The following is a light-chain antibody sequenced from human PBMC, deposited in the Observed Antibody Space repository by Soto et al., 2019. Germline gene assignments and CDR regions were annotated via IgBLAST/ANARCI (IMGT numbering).Light chain of an antibody. CDR2: DVT. CDR3: SSYAGSSNV. J-gene: IGLJ1*01. CDR1: SRDVGGYDY. V-gene: IGLV2-11*01. Sequence: QSVLTQPRSVSASPGQSVTISCTGTSRDVGGYDYVSWYQHHPGKAPQLIIYDVTERPSGVPDRFSGSKSGSTASLTIVGLQAEDEADYYCSSYAGSSNVFGTGTKLTVL.